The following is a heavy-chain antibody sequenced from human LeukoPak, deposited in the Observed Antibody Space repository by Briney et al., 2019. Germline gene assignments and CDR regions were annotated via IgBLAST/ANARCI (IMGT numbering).Heavy chain of an antibody. CDR3: ARMGDSGDEGESDY. D-gene: IGHD5-12*01. Sequence: VASVKVSCKASGYTFTSYGISWVRQAPGQGLEWMGWISAYNGNTNYAQKLQGRVTMTTDTSTSTAYMELRSLRSDDTAMYYCARMGDSGDEGESDYWGQGTLVTVSS. CDR1: GYTFTSYG. CDR2: ISAYNGNT. J-gene: IGHJ4*02. V-gene: IGHV1-18*04.